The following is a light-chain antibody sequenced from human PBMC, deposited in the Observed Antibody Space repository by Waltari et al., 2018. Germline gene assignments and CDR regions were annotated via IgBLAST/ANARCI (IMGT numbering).Light chain of an antibody. CDR1: HSINTF. CDR2: ATA. J-gene: IGKJ1*01. Sequence: LLFAQSPGPLALSHGQRAHLPCRASHSINTFLPWYQQRPGQSPKLLIYATASRATGIPARFSGSGSGTDFSLTISRLEPEDVAVYFCQHYVRLPATFGQGTKVEIK. CDR3: QHYVRLPAT. V-gene: IGKV3-20*01.